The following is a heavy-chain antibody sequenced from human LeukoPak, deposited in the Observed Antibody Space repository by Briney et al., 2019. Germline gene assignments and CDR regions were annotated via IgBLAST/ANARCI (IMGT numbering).Heavy chain of an antibody. D-gene: IGHD6-13*01. CDR3: AREVPRTAAAGSEGFDI. V-gene: IGHV4-59*01. J-gene: IGHJ3*02. Sequence: SETLSLTCTVSGGSISSDYWSWIRQSPGKGLEWIGYIHHTGYTNYNPSLKSRVTISIDTSKKHLSLKLTSVTAADTAVYYCAREVPRTAAAGSEGFDIWGQGILVTVSS. CDR2: IHHTGYT. CDR1: GGSISSDY.